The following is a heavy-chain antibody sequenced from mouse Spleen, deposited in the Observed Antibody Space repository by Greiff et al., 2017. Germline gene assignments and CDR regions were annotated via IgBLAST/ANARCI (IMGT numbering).Heavy chain of an antibody. J-gene: IGHJ1*01. V-gene: IGHV5-12*02. CDR1: GFTFSDYY. CDR2: ISNGGGST. D-gene: IGHD4-1*01. CDR3: ARGGNWAYWYFDV. Sequence: EVKLMESGGGLVQPGGSLKLSCATSGFTFSDYYMYWVRQTPEKRLEWVAYISNGGGSTYYPDTVKGRFTISRDNAKNTLYLQMSRLKSEDTAMYYCARGGNWAYWYFDVWGAGTTVTVSS.